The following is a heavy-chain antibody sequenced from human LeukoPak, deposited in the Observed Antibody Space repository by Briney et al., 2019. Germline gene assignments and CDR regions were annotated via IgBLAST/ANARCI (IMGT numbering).Heavy chain of an antibody. CDR1: GYSFTSYW. D-gene: IGHD3-22*01. J-gene: IGHJ4*02. Sequence: GESLKISCKGSGYSFTSYWIGWVRQMPGKGLEWMGFINPGDSDTRYSPSFQGQVTISADKSISTAYLQWSRLKASDTAMYYCARQEDYYDSSGYYWSTYYLDYWGQGTLVTVSS. V-gene: IGHV5-51*01. CDR3: ARQEDYYDSSGYYWSTYYLDY. CDR2: INPGDSDT.